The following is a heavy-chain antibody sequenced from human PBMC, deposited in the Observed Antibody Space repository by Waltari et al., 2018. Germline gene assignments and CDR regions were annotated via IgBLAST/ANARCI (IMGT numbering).Heavy chain of an antibody. CDR2: MWYDGSNA. Sequence: QVQLLESGGTVVQPGRSLRLSCAASGFRFKKYGMHWVRQAPGKGLEWVAVMWYDGSNAYYADSVRGRFTISRDNSKNMLYLQMTSLRADDTALYYCARGSYCGGATCQGDAL. J-gene: IGHJ3*01. CDR1: GFRFKKYG. V-gene: IGHV3-33*01. D-gene: IGHD2-21*01. CDR3: ARGSYCGGATCQGDAL.